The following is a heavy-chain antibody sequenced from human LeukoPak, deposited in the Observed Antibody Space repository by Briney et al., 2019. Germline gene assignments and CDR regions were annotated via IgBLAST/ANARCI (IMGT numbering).Heavy chain of an antibody. CDR3: ARDPSYPRGYYVDY. Sequence: ASVKVSCKASGYTFTGYYMHWVRQAPGQGLEWMGWINPNSGGTNYAQKFQGRVTMTRDTSISTAYMELSRLRSDDTAVYYCARDPSYPRGYYVDYWGQGTLVTVSS. CDR1: GYTFTGYY. CDR2: INPNSGGT. V-gene: IGHV1-2*02. J-gene: IGHJ4*02. D-gene: IGHD3-3*01.